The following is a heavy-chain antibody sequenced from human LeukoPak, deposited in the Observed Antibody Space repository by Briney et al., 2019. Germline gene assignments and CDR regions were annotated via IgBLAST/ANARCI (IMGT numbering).Heavy chain of an antibody. Sequence: GGSLRLSCAASGFTFSSYSMNWVRQAPGKGLEWVSSISSSSSYIYYADSVKGRFTISRDNAKNSLYLQMNSLRAEGTAVYYCARDPSTPYSSSWYKRFFDYWGQGTLVTVSS. D-gene: IGHD6-13*01. V-gene: IGHV3-21*01. CDR3: ARDPSTPYSSSWYKRFFDY. J-gene: IGHJ4*02. CDR2: ISSSSSYI. CDR1: GFTFSSYS.